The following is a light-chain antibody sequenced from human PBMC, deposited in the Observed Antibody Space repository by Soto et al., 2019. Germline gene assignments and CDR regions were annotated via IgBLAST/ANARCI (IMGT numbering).Light chain of an antibody. J-gene: IGLJ2*01. CDR1: SSDIGGYDY. V-gene: IGLV2-14*01. CDR3: TSYASGSSHVV. Sequence: QSALTQPASVSGSPGQSITLSCTGTSSDIGGYDYVSWYQRHPGKAPKLIIYDVNNRPSGVSNRFSGSKSGNTASLPISGLQAEDEADYYCTSYASGSSHVVFGGGTQLTVL. CDR2: DVN.